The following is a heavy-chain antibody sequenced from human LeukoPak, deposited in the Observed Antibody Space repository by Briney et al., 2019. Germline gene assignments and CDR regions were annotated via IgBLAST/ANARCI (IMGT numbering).Heavy chain of an antibody. Sequence: PGGSLRLSCAASGFTFSSYWMSWVRQAPGKGLEWVANIKEDGSQESYVDSVKGRFTISRDNANNLLYLQMNSLRAEDTAVYYCARHMALWFGVIGYWGQGTLVTVSS. D-gene: IGHD3-10*01. CDR1: GFTFSSYW. CDR2: IKEDGSQE. CDR3: ARHMALWFGVIGY. V-gene: IGHV3-7*01. J-gene: IGHJ4*02.